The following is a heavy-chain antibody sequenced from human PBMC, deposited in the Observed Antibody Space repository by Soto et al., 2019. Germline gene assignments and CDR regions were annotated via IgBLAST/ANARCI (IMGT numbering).Heavy chain of an antibody. CDR2: INPSGGDT. V-gene: IGHV1-46*01. Sequence: ASVKVSCKASGYTFTSYYIHWVRQAPGQGLEWMGIINPSGGDTGYAQKFLGRVTITRDTSTSTVYMDVSSLRSEDTAVYHCARGSSIGGRSGFWFYHYGMDVWGQATTVTVSS. J-gene: IGHJ6*02. D-gene: IGHD6-6*01. CDR3: ARGSSIGGRSGFWFYHYGMDV. CDR1: GYTFTSYY.